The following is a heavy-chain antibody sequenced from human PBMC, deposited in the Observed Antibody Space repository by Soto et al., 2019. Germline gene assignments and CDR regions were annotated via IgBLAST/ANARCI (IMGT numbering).Heavy chain of an antibody. CDR1: GYTFTSYA. D-gene: IGHD2-21*02. Sequence: ASVKVSCKASGYTFTSYAMHLLRQAPGQRLEWMGWINAGNGNTKYSQKFQGRVTMTRDTSTSTVYMELSSLRSEDTAVYYCAREGPLAGGDRALDYWGQGTLVTVSS. V-gene: IGHV1-3*01. CDR3: AREGPLAGGDRALDY. CDR2: INAGNGNT. J-gene: IGHJ4*02.